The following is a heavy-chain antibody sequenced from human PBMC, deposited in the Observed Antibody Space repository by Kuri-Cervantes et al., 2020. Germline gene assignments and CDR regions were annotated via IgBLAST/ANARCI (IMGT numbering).Heavy chain of an antibody. J-gene: IGHJ6*02. D-gene: IGHD1-26*01. CDR1: GYTFTGYY. CDR2: ISAYNGNT. CDR3: ARETPHSGSYLSYYYGMDV. Sequence: ASVKVSCKASGYTFTGYYMHWVRQAPGQGLEWMGWISAYNGNTNYAQKLQGRVTMTTDTSTSTAYMELRSLRSDDTAVYYCARETPHSGSYLSYYYGMDVWGQGTTVTVSS. V-gene: IGHV1-18*04.